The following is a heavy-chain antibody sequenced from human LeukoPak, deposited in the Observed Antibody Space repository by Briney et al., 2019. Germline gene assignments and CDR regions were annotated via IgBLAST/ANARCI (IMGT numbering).Heavy chain of an antibody. Sequence: SETLSLTCAVSGYSISSGYYWGWIRQPPGKGLEWIGSIYHSGSTYYNPSLKSRVTVSVDTSKNQFSLKLSSVTAADTAVCYCARRSQLPENYFDYWGQGTLVTVSS. CDR2: IYHSGST. J-gene: IGHJ4*02. V-gene: IGHV4-38-2*01. CDR1: GYSISSGYY. CDR3: ARRSQLPENYFDY. D-gene: IGHD1-14*01.